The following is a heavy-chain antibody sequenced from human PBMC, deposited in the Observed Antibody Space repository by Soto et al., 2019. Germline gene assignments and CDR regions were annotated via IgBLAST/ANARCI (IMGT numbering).Heavy chain of an antibody. D-gene: IGHD5-12*01. CDR3: ARGSGYDQRLDY. V-gene: IGHV3-21*01. Sequence: ESGGGLVKPGGSLRLSCAASGFTFNTYVMNWVRQAPGKGLEWVSSISSGSSHIFYGDSVKGRFTISRDNAKNSLYLQMNSLRAEDTAVYYCARGSGYDQRLDYWGQGTLVTVSS. CDR1: GFTFNTYV. J-gene: IGHJ4*02. CDR2: ISSGSSHI.